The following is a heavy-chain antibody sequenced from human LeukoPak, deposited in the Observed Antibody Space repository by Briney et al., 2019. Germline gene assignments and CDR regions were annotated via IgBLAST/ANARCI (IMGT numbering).Heavy chain of an antibody. D-gene: IGHD1-1*01. Sequence: ASVKVSCKASGHTFTGYYMHWVRQAPGQGLEWMGWINPNSGGTNYAQKFQGRVTMTRDTSISTAYMELSRLRSDDTAVYYCARARIELEPTPFDYWGQGTLVTVSS. CDR1: GHTFTGYY. CDR2: INPNSGGT. J-gene: IGHJ4*02. V-gene: IGHV1-2*02. CDR3: ARARIELEPTPFDY.